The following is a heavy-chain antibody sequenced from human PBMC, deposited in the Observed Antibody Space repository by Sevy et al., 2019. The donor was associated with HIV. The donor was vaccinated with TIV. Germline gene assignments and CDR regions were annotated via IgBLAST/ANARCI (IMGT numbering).Heavy chain of an antibody. V-gene: IGHV1-24*01. J-gene: IGHJ5*02. D-gene: IGHD6-13*01. CDR3: ATRSIAVAAAGPAWFDP. CDR1: GYTLTELS. CDR2: FDPEDGET. Sequence: ASVKVSCKVSGYTLTELSMHWVRQAPGKGLEWMGGFDPEDGETIYAQKFQGRVTMTEDTSTDTAYMELSGLRSEDTAVYYCATRSIAVAAAGPAWFDPWGQGTLVTVSS.